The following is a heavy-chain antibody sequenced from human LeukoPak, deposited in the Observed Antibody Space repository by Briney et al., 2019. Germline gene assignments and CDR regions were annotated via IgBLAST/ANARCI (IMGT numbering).Heavy chain of an antibody. D-gene: IGHD3-3*01. CDR1: GFTFSSYA. CDR2: ISSNGGST. J-gene: IGHJ4*02. V-gene: IGHV3-64*01. CDR3: ARGYDFWSGYWSHSDY. Sequence: GGSLRLSCAASGFTFSSYAMHWVRQAPGKGLEYVSAISSNGGSTYYANSVKGRFTISRDNSKNTLYLQMGSLRAEDMAVYYCARGYDFWSGYWSHSDYWGQGTLVTISS.